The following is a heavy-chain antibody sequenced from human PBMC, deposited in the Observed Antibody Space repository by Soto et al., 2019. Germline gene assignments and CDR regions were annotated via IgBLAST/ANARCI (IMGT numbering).Heavy chain of an antibody. CDR1: GFTFSSYA. Sequence: QVQLVESGGGVVQPGRSLRLSCAASGFTFSSYAMHWVRQAPGKGLEWVAVISYDGSNKYYADSVKVRFTISRDNSKNTLYRQMNSLRAEDTAVYYCARSPSHYYYGMDVWGQVTTVTVSS. V-gene: IGHV3-30-3*01. CDR2: ISYDGSNK. D-gene: IGHD6-6*01. CDR3: ARSPSHYYYGMDV. J-gene: IGHJ6*02.